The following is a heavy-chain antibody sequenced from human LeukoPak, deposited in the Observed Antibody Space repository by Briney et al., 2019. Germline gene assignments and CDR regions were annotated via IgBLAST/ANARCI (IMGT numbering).Heavy chain of an antibody. Sequence: SETLSLTCTVSNGSMSSYFWSWIRQPPGKGLEWIGYIYYSGSANFNPSLKSRVTISVDTSKNQFSLRLSSVTAADTAVYYCARAAARDYYYDSSGYYDYWGQGTLVTVSS. CDR1: NGSMSSYF. CDR3: ARAAARDYYYDSSGYYDY. D-gene: IGHD3-22*01. V-gene: IGHV4-59*01. J-gene: IGHJ4*02. CDR2: IYYSGSA.